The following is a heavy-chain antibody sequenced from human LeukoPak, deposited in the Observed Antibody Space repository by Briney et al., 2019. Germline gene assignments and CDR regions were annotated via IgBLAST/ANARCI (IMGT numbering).Heavy chain of an antibody. J-gene: IGHJ4*02. Sequence: GRSLRLSCAASGFTFSSYAMHWVRQAPGEGLEWVAVISYDGSNKYYADSVKGRFTISRDNSKNTLYLQMNSLRAEDTAVYYCARAQMPIAAAGSDYWGQGTLVTVSS. V-gene: IGHV3-30-3*01. CDR3: ARAQMPIAAAGSDY. CDR2: ISYDGSNK. CDR1: GFTFSSYA. D-gene: IGHD6-13*01.